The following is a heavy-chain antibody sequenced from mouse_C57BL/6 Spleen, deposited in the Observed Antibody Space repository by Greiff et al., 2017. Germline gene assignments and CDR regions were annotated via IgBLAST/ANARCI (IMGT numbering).Heavy chain of an antibody. V-gene: IGHV1-59*01. CDR3: ARWGYGYDGFDY. CDR2: IDPSDSYT. D-gene: IGHD2-2*01. CDR1: GYTFTSYW. J-gene: IGHJ2*01. Sequence: QVQLQQPGAELVRPGTSVKLSCKASGYTFTSYWMHWVKQRPGQGLEWIGVIDPSDSYTNYNQKFKGKATLTVDTSSSTAYMQLSSLTSEDSAVYYCARWGYGYDGFDYWGQGTTLPVSS.